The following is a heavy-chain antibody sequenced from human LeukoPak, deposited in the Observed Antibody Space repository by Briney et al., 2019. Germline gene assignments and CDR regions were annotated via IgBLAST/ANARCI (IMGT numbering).Heavy chain of an antibody. Sequence: GESLKISCKGSGYSFTSYWIGWVRQMPGKGLEWMGIIYPGDSDTRYSPSFQGQVTISADKSISTAYLQWSSLKASDTAMYYCARLGDYGILTGYYTGFDYWGQGTLVTVSS. CDR2: IYPGDSDT. D-gene: IGHD3-9*01. J-gene: IGHJ4*02. CDR3: ARLGDYGILTGYYTGFDY. CDR1: GYSFTSYW. V-gene: IGHV5-51*01.